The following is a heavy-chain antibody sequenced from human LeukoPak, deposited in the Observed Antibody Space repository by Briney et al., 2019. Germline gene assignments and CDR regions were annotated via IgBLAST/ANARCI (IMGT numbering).Heavy chain of an antibody. J-gene: IGHJ4*02. V-gene: IGHV4-30-4*08. D-gene: IGHD2-2*01. CDR2: IYYSGST. Sequence: SETLSLTCTVSGSSISSGDYYWSWIRQPPGKGLEWIGYIYYSGSTDYNPSLESRVTISVDTSNNQFSLRLSSVTAADTAVYYCAREGIDCSSASCYAVFDYWGQGTLVTVSS. CDR3: AREGIDCSSASCYAVFDY. CDR1: GSSISSGDYY.